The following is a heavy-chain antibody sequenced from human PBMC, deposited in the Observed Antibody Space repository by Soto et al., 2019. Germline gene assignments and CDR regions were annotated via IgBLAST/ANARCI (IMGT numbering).Heavy chain of an antibody. J-gene: IGHJ6*03. V-gene: IGHV3-23*01. Sequence: GGSLRLSCAASGFTFSSYAMSWVRQAPGKGLEWVSAISGSGGSTYYADSVKGRFTISRDNSKNTLYLQMNSLRAEDTAVYYCAKSPGIAVAGSYYYYYDMDVWGKGTTVTVSS. D-gene: IGHD6-19*01. CDR3: AKSPGIAVAGSYYYYYDMDV. CDR2: ISGSGGST. CDR1: GFTFSSYA.